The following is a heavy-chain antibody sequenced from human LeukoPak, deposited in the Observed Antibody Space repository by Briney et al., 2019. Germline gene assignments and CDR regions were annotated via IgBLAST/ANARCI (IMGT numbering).Heavy chain of an antibody. CDR2: IFYGGST. CDR1: GVSISSYY. J-gene: IGHJ4*02. CDR3: ARTNPSFDY. V-gene: IGHV4-59*08. Sequence: SETLSLTCTVSGVSISSYYWSWIRQPPGKGLELIGYIFYGGSTNYNPSLKSRVTISVDTSKNQVPLKRRSVTAADTAVYYCARTNPSFDYWGQGTLVTVSS.